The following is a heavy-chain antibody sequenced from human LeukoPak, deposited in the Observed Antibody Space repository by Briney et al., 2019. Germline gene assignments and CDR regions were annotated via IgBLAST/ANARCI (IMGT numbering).Heavy chain of an antibody. CDR2: ISSSGTTI. CDR1: GFTFSSYS. V-gene: IGHV3-48*01. Sequence: GGSLRLSCAASGFTFSSYSMNWVRQAPGKGLEWVSYISSSGTTISYAQTVKGRFTIARDNAQNSLTLHMNTLRADDTAVYYCAKDGGTHFDHWGQGTLVTVSS. J-gene: IGHJ4*02. CDR3: AKDGGTHFDH. D-gene: IGHD1-26*01.